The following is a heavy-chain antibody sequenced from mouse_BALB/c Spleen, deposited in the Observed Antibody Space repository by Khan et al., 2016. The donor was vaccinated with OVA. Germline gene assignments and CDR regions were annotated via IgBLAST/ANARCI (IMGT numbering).Heavy chain of an antibody. CDR2: INSGGYYT. J-gene: IGHJ3*01. D-gene: IGHD4-1*01. CDR1: GFTFSTYG. Sequence: EVELVESGGDLMKPGGSLKLSCAASGFTFSTYGMSWVRQTPDKRLEWVATINSGGYYTYYPDSVQGRFFVSRSTAKNTLYLQSSSLKSEDTAMYYCTSHLTGSFAYWGQGTLVTVSA. CDR3: TSHLTGSFAY. V-gene: IGHV5-6*01.